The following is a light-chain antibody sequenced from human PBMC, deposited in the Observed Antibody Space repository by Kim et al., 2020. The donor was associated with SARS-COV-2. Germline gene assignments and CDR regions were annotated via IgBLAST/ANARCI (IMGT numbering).Light chain of an antibody. J-gene: IGKJ1*01. CDR3: LQYGISPWT. CDR2: GAS. V-gene: IGKV3-20*01. Sequence: SPGERVTLSCRASQSIPASSLAWYQQQRGQAPRLLIYGASTRATGSPDMFSGSESGTDFTLTISRLEAEDFAVYFCLQYGISPWTFGQGTKVDIK. CDR1: QSIPASS.